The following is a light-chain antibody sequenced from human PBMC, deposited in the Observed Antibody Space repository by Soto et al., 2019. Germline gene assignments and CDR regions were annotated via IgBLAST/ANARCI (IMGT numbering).Light chain of an antibody. CDR1: SSNIGAGYD. V-gene: IGLV1-40*01. CDR3: QSYVSSLSGWV. CDR2: GNS. J-gene: IGLJ3*02. Sequence: QSVLTQPPSVSGAPGQRVTISCTGSSSNIGAGYDVHWYQQLPGTAPKLLIYGNSNRPSGVPDRLSGSKSGTSASLAITGLQAEDLADYDCQSYVSSLSGWVFGGGTKLTVL.